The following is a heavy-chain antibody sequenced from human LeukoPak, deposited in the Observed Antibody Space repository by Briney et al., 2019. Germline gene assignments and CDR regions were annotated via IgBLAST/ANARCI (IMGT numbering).Heavy chain of an antibody. V-gene: IGHV1-3*01. D-gene: IGHD3-10*01. Sequence: ASVKVSCKASGYTFTSYTMHWVRQAPGQRLEWMGWINAGNGNTKYSLKFQGRVTITRDTSASTAYMELSSLRSEDTAVYYCARDRYYGSGSYNYFDYWGQGTLVTVSS. CDR2: INAGNGNT. CDR3: ARDRYYGSGSYNYFDY. CDR1: GYTFTSYT. J-gene: IGHJ4*02.